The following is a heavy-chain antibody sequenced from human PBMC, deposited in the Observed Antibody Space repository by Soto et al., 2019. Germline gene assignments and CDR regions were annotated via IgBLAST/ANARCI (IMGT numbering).Heavy chain of an antibody. J-gene: IGHJ4*02. D-gene: IGHD3-22*01. CDR3: ARVLYYYDSSGLDY. Sequence: EASVKVSCKASGYTFTSYGISWVRQAPGQGLEWMGWISAYNGNTNYAQKLQGRVTMTTDTSTSTAYMELRSLRSDDTAVYYCARVLYYYDSSGLDYWGQGTLVTVSS. V-gene: IGHV1-18*01. CDR1: GYTFTSYG. CDR2: ISAYNGNT.